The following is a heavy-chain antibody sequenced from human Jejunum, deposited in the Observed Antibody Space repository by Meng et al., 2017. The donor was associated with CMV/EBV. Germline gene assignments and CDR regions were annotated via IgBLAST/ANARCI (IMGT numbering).Heavy chain of an antibody. D-gene: IGHD3-16*01. V-gene: IGHV3-48*03. CDR1: GFKFSSYE. J-gene: IGHJ4*02. CDR2: IDSGRTT. Sequence: CAASGFKFSSYEMNWVRQAPGKGLEWIAYIDSGRTTYYADSVKGRFTISRDNARNSLFLQMTSLRVEDTAIYYCARDFGAIPFDSWGQGTLVTVSS. CDR3: ARDFGAIPFDS.